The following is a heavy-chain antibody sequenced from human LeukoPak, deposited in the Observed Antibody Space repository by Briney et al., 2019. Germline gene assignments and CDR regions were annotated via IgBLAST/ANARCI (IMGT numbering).Heavy chain of an antibody. CDR2: INHSGST. V-gene: IGHV4-34*01. CDR1: GGSFSGYY. Sequence: SETLSLTCAVYGGSFSGYYWSWIRQPPGKGLEWIGEINHSGSTNYNPSLKSRVTISKDTSKNQFSLKLSSVTAANTAVYYCARGYRNGSSWSYWGQGTLVAVSS. J-gene: IGHJ4*02. D-gene: IGHD6-13*01. CDR3: ARGYRNGSSWSY.